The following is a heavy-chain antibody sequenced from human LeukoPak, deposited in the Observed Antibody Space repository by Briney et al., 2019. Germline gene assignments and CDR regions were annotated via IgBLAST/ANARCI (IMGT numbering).Heavy chain of an antibody. Sequence: SQTLSLTCAISGDSVSSNSAAWNWIRQSPSRGLEWLGRTYYRSKWYNDYAVSVKSRITINPDTSKNQFSLQLNSVTLEDTAVYYCARLNQQWLVQERFDYWGQGTLVTVSS. J-gene: IGHJ4*02. V-gene: IGHV6-1*01. CDR3: ARLNQQWLVQERFDY. CDR2: TYYRSKWYN. D-gene: IGHD6-19*01. CDR1: GDSVSSNSAA.